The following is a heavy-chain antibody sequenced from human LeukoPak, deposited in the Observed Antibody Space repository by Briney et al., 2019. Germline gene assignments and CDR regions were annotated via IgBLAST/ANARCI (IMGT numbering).Heavy chain of an antibody. V-gene: IGHV4-39*07. CDR1: GGSISSSSYY. J-gene: IGHJ4*02. CDR2: IYTSGST. CDR3: ARDRSGWSHWFDY. Sequence: PSETLSLTCTVSGGSISSSSYYWGWIRQPPGKGLEWIGRIYTSGSTNYNPSLKSRVTMSVDTSKNQFSLKLSSVTAADTAVYYCARDRSGWSHWFDYWGQGTLVTVSS. D-gene: IGHD6-19*01.